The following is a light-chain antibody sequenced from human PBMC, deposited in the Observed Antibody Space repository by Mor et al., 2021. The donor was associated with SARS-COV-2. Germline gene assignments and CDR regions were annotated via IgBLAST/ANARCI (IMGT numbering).Light chain of an antibody. V-gene: IGLV2-11*01. CDR2: DVT. Sequence: YQHHPGKVPKLIIYDVTKRPSGVPGRFSGSKSGNTASLTISGLQAEDEADYYCYSYAATFVVFGGGTKLT. CDR3: YSYAATFVV. J-gene: IGLJ2*01.